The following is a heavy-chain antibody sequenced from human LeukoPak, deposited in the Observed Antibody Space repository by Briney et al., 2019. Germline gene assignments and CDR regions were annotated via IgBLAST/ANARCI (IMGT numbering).Heavy chain of an antibody. CDR1: GYTFNGYY. Sequence: ASVKVSCKGSGYTFNGYYIHWVRHAPGQGPEWMGWINPNSGATKYAQKFQGRVTMTIDTSITTAYMELSSLTSDDTAVYYCARKYDILTGSDNWFDPWGQGTLVTVSS. V-gene: IGHV1-2*02. CDR3: ARKYDILTGSDNWFDP. J-gene: IGHJ5*02. D-gene: IGHD3-9*01. CDR2: INPNSGAT.